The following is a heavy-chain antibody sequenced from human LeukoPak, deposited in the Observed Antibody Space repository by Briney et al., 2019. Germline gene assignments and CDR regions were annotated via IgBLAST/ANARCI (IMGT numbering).Heavy chain of an antibody. CDR2: MNPNSGDT. Sequence: ASVKVSCKASGYTFTGYYMHWVRQATGQGLEWMGWMNPNSGDTAYAQNFQGRVTISRTTSQSTAYMELSSLRSEDTAVYYCASANYQHWGQGTLVTVSS. J-gene: IGHJ1*01. CDR1: GYTFTGYY. D-gene: IGHD2-8*01. V-gene: IGHV1-8*03. CDR3: ASANYQH.